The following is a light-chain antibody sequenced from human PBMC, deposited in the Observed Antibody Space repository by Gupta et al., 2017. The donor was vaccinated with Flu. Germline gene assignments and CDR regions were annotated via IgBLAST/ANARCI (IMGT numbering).Light chain of an antibody. V-gene: IGLV1-44*01. CDR1: SSNIGSNP. CDR2: TNN. CDR3: DESDDRLKGLV. J-gene: IGLJ3*02. Sequence: RLTISCSGTSSNIGSNPVNWYQHLPATDPKRLIVTNNQRPSGVPARFSCYKAGTYASPETSGLQSEDEADDYGDESDDRLKGLVFGGRTKLTVL.